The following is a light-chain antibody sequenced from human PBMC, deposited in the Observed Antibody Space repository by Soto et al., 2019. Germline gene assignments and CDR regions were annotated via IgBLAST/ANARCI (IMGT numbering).Light chain of an antibody. CDR3: QQYGSSPYT. Sequence: ENQLTQSPGTLSLSPGERATLSCRASQSVRSSFLAWYQQRPGHAPRLLIYGASTRATDVPARFSGSGSGTDFTLTISSLEPEDFAMFYCQQYGSSPYTFGQGTKLEI. V-gene: IGKV3-20*01. CDR1: QSVRSSF. J-gene: IGKJ2*01. CDR2: GAS.